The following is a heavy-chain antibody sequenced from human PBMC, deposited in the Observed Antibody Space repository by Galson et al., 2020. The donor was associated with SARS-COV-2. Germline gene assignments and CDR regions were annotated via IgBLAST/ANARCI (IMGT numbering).Heavy chain of an antibody. D-gene: IGHD6-25*01. Sequence: GGSLRLSCAASGFTFSSYSMNWVRQAPGKGLEWVSSIDSSGNYIYYADSLKGRFTISRDNAKNSLYLQMNSLRGDDTAVYYCAPGRGPRYWGQGTLVTVSS. CDR2: IDSSGNYI. CDR1: GFTFSSYS. CDR3: APGRGPRY. J-gene: IGHJ4*02. V-gene: IGHV3-21*01.